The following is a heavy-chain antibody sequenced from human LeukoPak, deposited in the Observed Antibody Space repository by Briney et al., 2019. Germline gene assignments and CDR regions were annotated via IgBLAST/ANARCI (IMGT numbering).Heavy chain of an antibody. CDR3: ARLKAARQRIIDY. CDR1: GGSFSGYY. V-gene: IGHV4-34*01. J-gene: IGHJ4*02. D-gene: IGHD6-6*01. Sequence: PSETLSLTCAVDGGSFSGYYWSWIRQHPGKGLEWIGEINHSGSTNYNPSLKSRVTISVDTSKNQFSLKLSSVTAADTAVYYCARLKAARQRIIDYWGQGTLVTVSS. CDR2: INHSGST.